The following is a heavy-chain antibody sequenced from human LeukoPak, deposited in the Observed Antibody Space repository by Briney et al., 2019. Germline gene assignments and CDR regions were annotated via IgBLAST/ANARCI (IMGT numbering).Heavy chain of an antibody. J-gene: IGHJ4*02. Sequence: PGGSLRLSCAVSGFSVSNNYMNWDRQAPGKGLEWVSLIYSRGGTSYADSVKGRFTISRDSSKNTLFLQMNSLRVEDTAVYYCARDPPGIAASGTYYWGQGTLVTVSS. CDR1: GFSVSNNY. CDR3: ARDPPGIAASGTYY. D-gene: IGHD6-13*01. CDR2: IYSRGGT. V-gene: IGHV3-53*01.